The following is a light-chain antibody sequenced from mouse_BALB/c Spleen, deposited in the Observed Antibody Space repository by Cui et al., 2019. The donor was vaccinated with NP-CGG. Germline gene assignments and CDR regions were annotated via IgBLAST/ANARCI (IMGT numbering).Light chain of an antibody. CDR2: GTN. CDR1: TGAVTTSNY. CDR3: ALWYSNHWV. J-gene: IGLJ1*01. Sequence: QAVVTQESALTPSPGETVTLTCRSSTGAVTTSNYANWVQEKPYHLFTGLIGGTNNRAPGVPARFSGSLIGDKAALTITGAQTEDEAIYFCALWYSNHWVFGGGTKLTVL. V-gene: IGLV1*01.